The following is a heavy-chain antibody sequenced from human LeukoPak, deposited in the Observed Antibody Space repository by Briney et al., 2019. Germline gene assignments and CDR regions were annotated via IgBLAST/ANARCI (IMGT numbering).Heavy chain of an antibody. D-gene: IGHD3-22*01. CDR1: GYTFTSYG. CDR2: ISAYNGNT. Sequence: ASVKVSCKGSGYTFTSYGISWVRQAPGQGLEWMGWISAYNGNTNYAQKLQGRVTMTTDTSTSTAYMELRSLRSDDTAVYYCARASYDRYYYDSSGYYFDFDYWGEGTLVTVSS. CDR3: ARASYDRYYYDSSGYYFDFDY. V-gene: IGHV1-18*01. J-gene: IGHJ4*02.